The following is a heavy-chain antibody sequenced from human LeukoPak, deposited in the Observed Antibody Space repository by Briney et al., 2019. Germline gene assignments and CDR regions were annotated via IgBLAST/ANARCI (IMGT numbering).Heavy chain of an antibody. Sequence: SETLSLTCIVSGGXISSHYCSWIRQPPGKGLEWLGYIYYSGSTKYNPSLKSRVTISVDTSKNQFSLKLSSVTAADTAVYYCARGGTTVTPGLLWFDPWGQGTLVTVSS. CDR1: GGXISSHY. J-gene: IGHJ5*02. CDR2: IYYSGST. V-gene: IGHV4-59*11. D-gene: IGHD4-17*01. CDR3: ARGGTTVTPGLLWFDP.